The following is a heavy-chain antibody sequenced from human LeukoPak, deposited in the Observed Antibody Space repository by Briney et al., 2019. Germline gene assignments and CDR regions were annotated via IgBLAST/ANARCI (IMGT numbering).Heavy chain of an antibody. V-gene: IGHV3-23*01. D-gene: IGHD4-17*01. CDR3: AYGDYDC. CDR2: ISGSGGST. Sequence: TGRCLRLSCAASGFTFSTYAMNWVRQAPGKGLEWVSTISGSGGSTYYADSVKGRFTISRDNSKNTLYLQMNSLRAEDTAVDYCAYGDYDCWGQGTLVTVSS. CDR1: GFTFSTYA. J-gene: IGHJ4*02.